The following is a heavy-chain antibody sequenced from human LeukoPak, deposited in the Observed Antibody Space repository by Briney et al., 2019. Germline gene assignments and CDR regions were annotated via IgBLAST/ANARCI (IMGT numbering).Heavy chain of an antibody. CDR3: AKALPRIVGATEGVDY. D-gene: IGHD1-26*01. Sequence: PGGSLRLSCAASGFTSSSYGMHWVRQAPGKGLEWVAVISYDGSNKYYADSVKGRFTISRDNSKNTLYLQMNSLRAEDTAVYYCAKALPRIVGATEGVDYWGQGTLVTVSS. CDR2: ISYDGSNK. J-gene: IGHJ4*02. V-gene: IGHV3-30*18. CDR1: GFTSSSYG.